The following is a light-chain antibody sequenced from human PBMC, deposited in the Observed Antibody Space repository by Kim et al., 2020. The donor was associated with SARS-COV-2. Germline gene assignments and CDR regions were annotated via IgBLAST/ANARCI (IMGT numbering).Light chain of an antibody. J-gene: IGKJ4*02. CDR1: QSVSSSY. V-gene: IGKV3-20*01. CDR2: GAS. Sequence: SPGDRATPSCRASQSVSSSYLAWYQQKPGQPPRLLIYGASSRATGIPDRFSGSGSGTDFTLTINRLEPEDFAVYSCQQYGSSPLTFGGGTKVDIK. CDR3: QQYGSSPLT.